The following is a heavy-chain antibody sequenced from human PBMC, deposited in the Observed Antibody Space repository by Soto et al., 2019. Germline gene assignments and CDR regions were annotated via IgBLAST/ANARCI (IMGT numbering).Heavy chain of an antibody. J-gene: IGHJ6*02. CDR1: GGTFSSYA. Sequence: QVQLVQSGAEVKKPGSSVKVSCKASGGTFSSYAISWVRQAPGQGLEWMGGIIPIFGTANSAQKFQRRVTMTADVATSAAYMELSGLSSEDTAVYYCATQGLPNYYYNGMDVWGQGTTVTVSS. CDR2: IIPIFGTA. V-gene: IGHV1-69*12. CDR3: ATQGLPNYYYNGMDV. D-gene: IGHD5-18*01.